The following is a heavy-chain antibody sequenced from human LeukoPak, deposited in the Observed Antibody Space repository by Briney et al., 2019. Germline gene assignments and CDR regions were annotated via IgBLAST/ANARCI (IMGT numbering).Heavy chain of an antibody. V-gene: IGHV3-7*01. CDR2: IKQDGSEK. CDR1: GFTFSSYW. J-gene: IGHJ4*02. Sequence: GGSLRLSCAASGFTFSSYWMSWVRQAPGKGLEWVANIKQDGSEKYYVDSVKGRFTISRDNAKSSLYLQMNSLRAEDTAMYYCAKARGYTYGYRGNFFDYWGQGMLVTVSS. CDR3: AKARGYTYGYRGNFFDY. D-gene: IGHD5-18*01.